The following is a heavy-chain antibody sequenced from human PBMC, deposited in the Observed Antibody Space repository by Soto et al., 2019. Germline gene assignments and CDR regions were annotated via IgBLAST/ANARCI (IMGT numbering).Heavy chain of an antibody. CDR1: GFSLITILMC. J-gene: IGHJ4*02. D-gene: IGHD2-2*03. Sequence: SGPTLGNPTQTLTLTFTFSGFSLITILMCVSWIRHPPGKALEWLALIDWDDDKYYSTSLKTRLIISKDTAKDQVVLTMTNMDPVDTATYYCARIQVDGLDRAIDYWGQGTLFTVAS. V-gene: IGHV2-70*01. CDR2: IDWDDDK. CDR3: ARIQVDGLDRAIDY.